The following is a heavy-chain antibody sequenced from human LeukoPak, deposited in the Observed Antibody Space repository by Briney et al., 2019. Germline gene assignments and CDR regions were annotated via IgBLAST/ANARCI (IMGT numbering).Heavy chain of an antibody. Sequence: SETLSLTCTVSGGSISSSSYYWGWFRQPPGKGLEWIGSIYYSGSTYYNPSLKSRVTISVDTSKNQFSLKLSSVTAADTAVYYCARGIAALRSNWFDPWGQGTLVTVSS. J-gene: IGHJ5*02. CDR2: IYYSGST. V-gene: IGHV4-39*07. D-gene: IGHD6-13*01. CDR1: GGSISSSSYY. CDR3: ARGIAALRSNWFDP.